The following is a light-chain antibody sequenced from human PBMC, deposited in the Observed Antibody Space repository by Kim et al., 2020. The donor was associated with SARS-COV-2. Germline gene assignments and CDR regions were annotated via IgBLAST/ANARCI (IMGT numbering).Light chain of an antibody. CDR1: SSDVGGYNY. CDR2: DVS. Sequence: QSALTQPASVSGSPGQSITISCTGTSSDVGGYNYVSWYQQHPGKAPKLMIYDVSNRPSGVSNRFCGSKSGNTASLTISGLQAEDEADYYCSSYTSSSTLVVFGGGTQLTVL. J-gene: IGLJ2*01. V-gene: IGLV2-14*03. CDR3: SSYTSSSTLVV.